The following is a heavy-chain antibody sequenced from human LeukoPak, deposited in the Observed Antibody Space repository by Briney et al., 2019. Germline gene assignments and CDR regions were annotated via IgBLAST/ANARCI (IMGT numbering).Heavy chain of an antibody. CDR2: VYNSGST. CDR1: GGSINSYY. V-gene: IGHV4-59*01. J-gene: IGHJ6*02. Sequence: SETLSLTCTVSGGSINSYYWTWIRQPPGKGLEWIANVYNSGSTNYNPSLKSRVTISVDMFKDQFSLKLTSVTAADTAVYYCARLRSGMDVWGQGTTVTVSS. CDR3: ARLRSGMDV.